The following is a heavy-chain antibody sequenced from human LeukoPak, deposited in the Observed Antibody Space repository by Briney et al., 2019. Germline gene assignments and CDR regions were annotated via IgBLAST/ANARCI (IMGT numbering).Heavy chain of an antibody. J-gene: IGHJ4*02. CDR1: GGTFSSYA. Sequence: GASVTVSCKASGGTFSSYAISWVRQAPGQGLEWMGWISAYNGNTNYAQKLQGRVTMTTDTSTSTAYMELRSLRSDDTAVYYCARDWYYGSGSYRPFDYWGQGTLVTVSS. CDR2: ISAYNGNT. CDR3: ARDWYYGSGSYRPFDY. D-gene: IGHD3-10*01. V-gene: IGHV1-18*01.